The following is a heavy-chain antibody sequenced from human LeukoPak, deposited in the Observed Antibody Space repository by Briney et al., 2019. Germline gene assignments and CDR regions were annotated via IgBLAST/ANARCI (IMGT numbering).Heavy chain of an antibody. CDR1: GVPVSSGTYY. J-gene: IGHJ4*02. CDR3: ARGPHCNNGVCYYFDA. V-gene: IGHV4-61*01. D-gene: IGHD2-8*01. CDR2: IYYSGST. Sequence: NASETLSLTCTVSGVPVSSGTYYWSWIRQPPGKGLEWIGYIYYSGSTNYNPSLKSRVTISVDTSKNQFSLKLSSVAAADTAVYYCARGPHCNNGVCYYFDAWGQGTLVTVSS.